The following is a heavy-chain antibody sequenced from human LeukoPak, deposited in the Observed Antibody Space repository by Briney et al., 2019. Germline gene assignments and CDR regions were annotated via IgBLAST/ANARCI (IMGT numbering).Heavy chain of an antibody. CDR2: IYYSGST. CDR3: ARRCSYDDAFDI. J-gene: IGHJ3*02. CDR1: GYAISSGNW. D-gene: IGHD5-18*01. Sequence: SGTLSLTCAVSGYAISSGNWWNWVRLPSGKGLEWIGSIYYSGSTYYNPSLKSRVTISVDTSKNQFSLKLSSVTAADTAVYYCARRCSYDDAFDIWGQGTMVTVSS. V-gene: IGHV4-38-2*01.